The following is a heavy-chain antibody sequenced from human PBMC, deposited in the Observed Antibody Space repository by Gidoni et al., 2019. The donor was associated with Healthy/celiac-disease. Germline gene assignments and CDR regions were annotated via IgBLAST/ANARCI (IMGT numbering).Heavy chain of an antibody. CDR2: IKQDGSEK. CDR3: ARDKGGGYSLFDY. V-gene: IGHV3-7*01. J-gene: IGHJ4*02. D-gene: IGHD5-18*01. Sequence: EVQLVESGGGLVQPGGSLRLSCAASAFTFSSYWMSWVRQAPGKGLEWVANIKQDGSEKYYVDSVKGRFTISRDNAKNSLYLQMNSLRAEDTAVYYCARDKGGGYSLFDYWGQGTLVTVSS. CDR1: AFTFSSYW.